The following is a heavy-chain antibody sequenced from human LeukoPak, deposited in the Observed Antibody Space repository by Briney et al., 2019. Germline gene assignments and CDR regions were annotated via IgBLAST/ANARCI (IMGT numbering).Heavy chain of an antibody. CDR2: ISYDGSNK. D-gene: IGHD4/OR15-4a*01. V-gene: IGHV3-30*04. J-gene: IGHJ4*02. Sequence: GRSLRLSCAASGFTFSNYAVHWVRQAPGKGLEWVALISYDGSNKDYADSVKGRFSISRDNSKNTLYLQMNSLRAEDTAVYYCARRAGAYSHPYDYWGQGTLVTVSS. CDR1: GFTFSNYA. CDR3: ARRAGAYSHPYDY.